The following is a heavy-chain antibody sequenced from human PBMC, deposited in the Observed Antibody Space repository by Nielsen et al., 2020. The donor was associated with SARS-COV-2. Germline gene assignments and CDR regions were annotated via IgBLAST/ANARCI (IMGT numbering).Heavy chain of an antibody. CDR2: ISYDGNNK. J-gene: IGHJ4*02. D-gene: IGHD2-15*01. CDR1: GFTFSTYG. V-gene: IGHV3-30*18. Sequence: GGSLRLSCAASGFTFSTYGMHWVRQAPGKGLEWEAAISYDGNNKYYVDSVKGRFTISRDNSKNTLYLQMSSLREEDTAVYYCAKDWTAIVVVPSGGVDYWGQGTLVTVSS. CDR3: AKDWTAIVVVPSGGVDY.